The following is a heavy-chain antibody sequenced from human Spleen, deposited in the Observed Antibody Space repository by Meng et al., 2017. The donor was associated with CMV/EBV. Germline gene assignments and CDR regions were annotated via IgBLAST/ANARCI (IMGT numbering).Heavy chain of an antibody. J-gene: IGHJ6*02. CDR3: ARGGSSSSAHYGMDV. CDR2: IGTAGDT. V-gene: IGHV3-13*01. CDR1: GFTFSSYD. Sequence: GESLKISCAASGFTFSSYDMHWVRQATGKGLEWVSVIGTAGDTYYPGSVKGRFTISRENAKKSLHLQMSSLRAGDTAVYYCARGGSSSSAHYGMDVWGQGTTVTVSS. D-gene: IGHD6-6*01.